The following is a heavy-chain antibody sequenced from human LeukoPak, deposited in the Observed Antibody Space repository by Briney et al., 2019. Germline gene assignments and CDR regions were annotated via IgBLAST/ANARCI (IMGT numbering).Heavy chain of an antibody. Sequence: SETLSLTCTVSGGSISSYYWSWIRQPPGKGLEWIGYIYYSGSTNYNPSLKSRVTISVDTSKNQFSLKLSSVTAADTAVYYCASGPDSSGYYFFDYWGQGTLVTVSS. CDR1: GGSISSYY. D-gene: IGHD3-22*01. V-gene: IGHV4-59*01. J-gene: IGHJ4*02. CDR2: IYYSGST. CDR3: ASGPDSSGYYFFDY.